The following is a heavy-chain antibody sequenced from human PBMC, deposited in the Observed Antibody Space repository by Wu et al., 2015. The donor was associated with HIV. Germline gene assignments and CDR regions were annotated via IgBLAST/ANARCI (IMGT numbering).Heavy chain of an antibody. D-gene: IGHD2-2*01. Sequence: QVQLVQSGAEVKKPGSSVKVSCKASGGTFSSYVISWVRQAPGQGLEWMGGIIPMFATANYAQKFQARVTITTDESTGTAYMELSSLRFEDTAVYYCARAGVEDIVVVPAAGLDYWGQGTLVTVSS. CDR2: IIPMFATA. CDR3: ARAGVEDIVVVPAAGLDY. CDR1: GGTFSSYV. J-gene: IGHJ4*02. V-gene: IGHV1-69*05.